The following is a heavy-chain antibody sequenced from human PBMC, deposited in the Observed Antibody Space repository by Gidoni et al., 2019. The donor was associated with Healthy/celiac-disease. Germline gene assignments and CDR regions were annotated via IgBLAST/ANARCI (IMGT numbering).Heavy chain of an antibody. CDR3: ARAAAAAGLYYYYYYMDV. J-gene: IGHJ6*03. CDR1: GFTFSRYA. CDR2: ISYDGSNK. D-gene: IGHD6-13*01. Sequence: QVQLVEPEGGVVQHGRSLRLYCAASGFTFSRYARHWVRQAPGKGLEWVAVISYDGSNKYYADSVKGRFTISRDNTKNTLYLQMNSLRAEDTAVYYCARAAAAAGLYYYYYYMDVWGKGTTVTVSS. V-gene: IGHV3-30-3*01.